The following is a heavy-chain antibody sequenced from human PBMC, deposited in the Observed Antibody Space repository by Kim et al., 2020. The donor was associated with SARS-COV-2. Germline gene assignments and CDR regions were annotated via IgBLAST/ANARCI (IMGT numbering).Heavy chain of an antibody. V-gene: IGHV1-8*01. CDR1: GYTFTSYD. CDR3: ARGRRYCSSTSCYGAGRDYYMDV. J-gene: IGHJ6*03. Sequence: PSVKVSCKASGYTFTSYDINWVRQATGQGLEWMGWMNPNSGNTGYAQKFQGRVTMTRNTSISTAYMELSSLRSEDTAVYYCARGRRYCSSTSCYGAGRDYYMDVWGKGTTVTVSS. D-gene: IGHD2-2*01. CDR2: MNPNSGNT.